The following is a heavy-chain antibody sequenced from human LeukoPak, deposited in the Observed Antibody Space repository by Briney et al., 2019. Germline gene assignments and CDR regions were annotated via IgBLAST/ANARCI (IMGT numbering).Heavy chain of an antibody. CDR2: MNPNSGNT. Sequence: ASVKVSCKASGYTFTSYDINWVRQATGQGLEWMGWMNPNSGNTGYAQKFQGRVTMTRNTSISTAYMELSSLRSEDTAVYYCARVRGYSYGRGYYYYGMDVWGQGTTVTVSS. V-gene: IGHV1-8*01. CDR3: ARVRGYSYGRGYYYYGMDV. D-gene: IGHD5-18*01. CDR1: GYTFTSYD. J-gene: IGHJ6*02.